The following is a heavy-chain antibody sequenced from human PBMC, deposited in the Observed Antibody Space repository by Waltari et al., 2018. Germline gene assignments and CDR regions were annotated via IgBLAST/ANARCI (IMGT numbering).Heavy chain of an antibody. D-gene: IGHD5-12*01. CDR3: ARVSAEMAFDQ. Sequence: EVQLVASGGGLVKPGGSVRLYCVASGFTFSRHSTNWFRQAPGKGLEWVSSISSDGSYVYYGDSAKGRFTISRDNAKNSLYLEVSSLRVDDTAVYSCARVSAEMAFDQWGQGTLVTVSS. CDR2: ISSDGSYV. CDR1: GFTFSRHS. J-gene: IGHJ4*02. V-gene: IGHV3-21*01.